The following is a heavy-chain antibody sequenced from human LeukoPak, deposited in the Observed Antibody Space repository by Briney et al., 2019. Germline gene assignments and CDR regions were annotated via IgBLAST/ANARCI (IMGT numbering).Heavy chain of an antibody. J-gene: IGHJ4*02. V-gene: IGHV3-21*01. D-gene: IGHD2-21*02. CDR2: ISSSSSYI. CDR3: ARGNLPAYCGGDCYSDFDY. Sequence: PGGSLRLSCAASGFTFSSYSMNWVRQAPGKGLEWVSSISSSSSYIYYADSVKGRFTISRDNAKNSLYLQMNSLRAEDAAVYYCARGNLPAYCGGDCYSDFDYWGQGTLVTVSS. CDR1: GFTFSSYS.